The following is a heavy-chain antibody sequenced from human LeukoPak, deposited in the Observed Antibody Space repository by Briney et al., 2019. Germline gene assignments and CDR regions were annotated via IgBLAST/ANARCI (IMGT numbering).Heavy chain of an antibody. D-gene: IGHD4-17*01. CDR2: TYTGGNS. CDR1: GFTVSSIH. V-gene: IGHV3-53*01. Sequence: GGSLRLSCAASGFTVSSIHMVWVRQAPGKGLEWVSVTYTGGNSYYADSVKGRFIISRDISKNTLYLQMNSLRAEDSALYYCAKEAPPYGDYVGGFNWFDPWGQGTLVTVSS. J-gene: IGHJ5*02. CDR3: AKEAPPYGDYVGGFNWFDP.